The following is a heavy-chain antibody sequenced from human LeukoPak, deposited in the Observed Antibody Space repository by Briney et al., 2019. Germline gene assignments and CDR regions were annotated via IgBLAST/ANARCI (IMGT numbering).Heavy chain of an antibody. CDR2: IRYDGSNK. V-gene: IGHV3-30*02. CDR1: GFTFSSYG. J-gene: IGHJ4*02. Sequence: GGSLRLSCAASGFTFSSYGMHWVRQAPGKGLEWVAFIRYDGSNKYYADSVKGRFTISRDNSKNTLYLQMNSLRAEDTAVYYCARLRYYDYVWGSYRHLYSDYWGQGTLVTVSS. D-gene: IGHD3-16*02. CDR3: ARLRYYDYVWGSYRHLYSDY.